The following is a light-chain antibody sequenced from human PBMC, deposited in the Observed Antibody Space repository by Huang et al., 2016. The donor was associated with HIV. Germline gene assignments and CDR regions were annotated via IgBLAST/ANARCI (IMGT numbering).Light chain of an antibody. CDR3: QQYYAAPQT. CDR2: WSC. Sequence: DIVMAQSPGSLAVSLGERATLTCRSSQSVFSTSTNKDYLAWFQQKPGQPPKLLLFWSCRREVGVPDRFSGSGSGTHFTLTIGKLEADDAATYYCQQYYAAPQTFGQGTRV. V-gene: IGKV4-1*01. CDR1: QSVFSTSTNKDY. J-gene: IGKJ1*01.